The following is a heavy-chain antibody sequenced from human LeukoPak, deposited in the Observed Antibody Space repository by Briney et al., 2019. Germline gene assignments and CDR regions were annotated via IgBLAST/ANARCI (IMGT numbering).Heavy chain of an antibody. D-gene: IGHD6-13*01. J-gene: IGHJ4*02. CDR3: ASKQQLGNFDY. V-gene: IGHV4-34*01. CDR2: INHSGST. CDR1: GGSFSGYY. Sequence: SETLSLTCAVYGGSFSGYYWSWIRQPPGKGLEWIGEINHSGSTNYNPSLKSRVTISVDTSKNQFSLKLSSVTAADTAVYYCASKQQLGNFDYWGQGTLVTVSS.